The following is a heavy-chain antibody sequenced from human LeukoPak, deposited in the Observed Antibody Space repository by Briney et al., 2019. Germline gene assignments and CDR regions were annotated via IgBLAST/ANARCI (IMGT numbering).Heavy chain of an antibody. J-gene: IGHJ4*02. D-gene: IGHD4-17*01. CDR3: AKDIMTTVTVFDY. Sequence: GGSLRLSCAASGFTFSSYSMNWVRQAPGKGLEWVSYISSSGSTIYYADSVKGRFTISRDNSKNTLYLQMNSLRAEDTAVYYCAKDIMTTVTVFDYWGQGTLVTVSS. CDR1: GFTFSSYS. CDR2: ISSSGSTI. V-gene: IGHV3-48*01.